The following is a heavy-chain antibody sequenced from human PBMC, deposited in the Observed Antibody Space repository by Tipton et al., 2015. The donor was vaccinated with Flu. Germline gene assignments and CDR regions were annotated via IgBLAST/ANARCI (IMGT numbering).Heavy chain of an antibody. D-gene: IGHD1-26*01. V-gene: IGHV3-30*02. J-gene: IGHJ4*02. Sequence: GSLRLSCAASGFTFRTNGMHWVRQAPGKGLEWVAHIRSDETTEYADSVKGRFTISRDSSKDMLYLQMNSLRAEDTAVFYCAKSGGFDSWNQGALVIVSS. CDR2: IRSDETTE. CDR1: GFTFRTNG. CDR3: AKSGGFDS.